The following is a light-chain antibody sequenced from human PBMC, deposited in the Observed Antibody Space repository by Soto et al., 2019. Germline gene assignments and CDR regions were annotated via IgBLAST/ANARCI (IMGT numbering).Light chain of an antibody. Sequence: EIVMTQSPATLSVSPGDRAALSCRASQSVGSNLAWYQQKPGQAPRLLIYGASTRATGIPARFRGSGSGTEFTITISSMQSEDFAIYFCQQYNNWPPDRTFGQGTKVEIK. J-gene: IGKJ1*01. CDR3: QQYNNWPPDRT. CDR1: QSVGSN. V-gene: IGKV3-15*01. CDR2: GAS.